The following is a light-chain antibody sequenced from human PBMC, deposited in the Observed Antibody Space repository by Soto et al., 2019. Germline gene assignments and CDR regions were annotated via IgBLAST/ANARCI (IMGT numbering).Light chain of an antibody. CDR2: RAS. J-gene: IGKJ2*01. V-gene: IGKV3-15*01. CDR1: QSVSTK. CDR3: QHYNNWPYT. Sequence: EIVMTQSPATLSVSPGERATLSCWASQSVSTKLAWFQQKPGQAPRLLIYRASTRATGIPDRFSGSGSGTEFTLTISSLQSEDFAVCYCQHYNNWPYTFGQGTKLEIK.